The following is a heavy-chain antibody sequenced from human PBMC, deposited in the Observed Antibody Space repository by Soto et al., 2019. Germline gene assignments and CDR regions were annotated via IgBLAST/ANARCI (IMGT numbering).Heavy chain of an antibody. J-gene: IGHJ6*02. CDR2: MNPNSGNT. CDR3: ASPQLGYYYYGMDA. CDR1: GYTFTSYG. Sequence: ATVKVSCKASGYTFTSYGINWVRQATGQGLEWMGWMNPNSGNTGYAQKFQGRVTMTRNTSISTAYMELSSLRSEDTAVYYCASPQLGYYYYGMDAWGQGTTVTVSS. D-gene: IGHD5-18*01. V-gene: IGHV1-8*02.